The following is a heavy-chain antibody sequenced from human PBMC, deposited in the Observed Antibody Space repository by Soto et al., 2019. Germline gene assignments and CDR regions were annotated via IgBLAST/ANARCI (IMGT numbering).Heavy chain of an antibody. J-gene: IGHJ4*02. D-gene: IGHD6-19*01. Sequence: PSAPLSLTCTVSGGYISSGGYYWSCIREHPGKCLEWIGYLYYSRRTYYNPSLKSRVTISVDTSNNQFSLKLSSVTAEDTAVYFGARHHPSTLAALEIPFDFWGKVTQVTVSS. V-gene: IGHV4-31*03. CDR1: GGYISSGGYY. CDR2: LYYSRRT. CDR3: ARHHPSTLAALEIPFDF.